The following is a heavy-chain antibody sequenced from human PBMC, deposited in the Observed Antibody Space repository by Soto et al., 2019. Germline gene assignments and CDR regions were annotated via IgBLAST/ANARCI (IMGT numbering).Heavy chain of an antibody. CDR1: GFTFSSYN. CDR3: AREDVQGSSWFRFLDF. Sequence: GGSLRLSCAASGFTFSSYNMNWVRQAPGKGLEWVSSISSSGSHTHYADSVKGRFTISRDNARSTLSLQMNSLRVEDTAMYYCAREDVQGSSWFRFLDFWGQGALVTVSS. D-gene: IGHD6-13*01. V-gene: IGHV3-21*01. J-gene: IGHJ4*02. CDR2: ISSSGSHT.